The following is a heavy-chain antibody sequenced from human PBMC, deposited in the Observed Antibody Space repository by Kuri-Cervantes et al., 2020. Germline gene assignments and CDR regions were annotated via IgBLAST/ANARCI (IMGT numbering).Heavy chain of an antibody. CDR2: ISYDGSNK. J-gene: IGHJ3*02. CDR3: ARASTNAFDI. V-gene: IGHV3-30-3*01. Sequence: GESLKISCAASGFVFNNAWMTWARQAPGKGLEWVAVISYDGSNKYYADSVKGRFTISRDNSKNTLYLQMNSLRAEDTAVYYCARASTNAFDIWGQGTMVTVSS. CDR1: GFVFNNAW. D-gene: IGHD2-2*01.